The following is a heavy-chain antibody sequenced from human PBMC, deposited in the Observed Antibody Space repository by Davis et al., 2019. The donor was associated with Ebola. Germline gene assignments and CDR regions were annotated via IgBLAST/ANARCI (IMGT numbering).Heavy chain of an antibody. D-gene: IGHD1-26*01. V-gene: IGHV3-49*04. J-gene: IGHJ4*02. CDR1: GFNFGEYA. CDR2: IRNKAYGGTT. Sequence: GESLKISCTASGFNFGEYALTWVRQTPRKGLEWVGFIRNKAYGGTTEYAASVKGRFTISRDDSGNIAYLQMNSLKIEDTAVYYCARESGGGIDYWGQGTLATVSS. CDR3: ARESGGGIDY.